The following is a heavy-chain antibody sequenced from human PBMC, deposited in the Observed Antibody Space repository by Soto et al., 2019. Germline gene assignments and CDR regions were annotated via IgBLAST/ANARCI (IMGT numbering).Heavy chain of an antibody. V-gene: IGHV3-30*02. CDR3: AKEFFDSSGFYPSLDALAI. Sequence: DSVMGRFTISRDNSKNTLFLQMNSLRAEDTAVYFCAKEFFDSSGFYPSLDALAIWGKGTVVTVSS. J-gene: IGHJ3*02. D-gene: IGHD3-22*01.